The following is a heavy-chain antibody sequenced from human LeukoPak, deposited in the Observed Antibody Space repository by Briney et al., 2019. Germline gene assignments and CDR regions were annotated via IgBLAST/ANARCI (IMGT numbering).Heavy chain of an antibody. Sequence: GGSLRLSCAASGFTLSDHYMEWVRQAPGKGLEWLGRVGNKANSDTTRHAASVKGRFTISRDDSENLVYLQMNSLKTEDTAVYYCAISSTLSSACCLDYWGQGTLVTVSS. J-gene: IGHJ4*02. V-gene: IGHV3-72*01. CDR1: GFTLSDHY. CDR2: VGNKANSDTT. CDR3: AISSTLSSACCLDY. D-gene: IGHD2-2*01.